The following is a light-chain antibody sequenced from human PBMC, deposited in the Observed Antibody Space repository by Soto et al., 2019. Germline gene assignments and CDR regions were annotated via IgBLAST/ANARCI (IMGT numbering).Light chain of an antibody. CDR1: SSDVGTYNY. CDR3: CSYAGGYTHAV. CDR2: DVS. Sequence: QSVLTQPRSVSGPPGQSVSISCSGTSSDVGTYNYVSWYQQHPGKAPKLMIYDVSKRPSGVPDRFSGSKSGNTASLTISGLQAEDEADYYCCSYAGGYTHAVFGGGTQLTV. V-gene: IGLV2-11*01. J-gene: IGLJ2*01.